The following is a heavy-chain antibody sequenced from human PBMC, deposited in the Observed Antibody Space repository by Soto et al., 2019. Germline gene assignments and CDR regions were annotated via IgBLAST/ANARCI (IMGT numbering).Heavy chain of an antibody. D-gene: IGHD1-26*01. Sequence: QVQLQESGPGLVKASQTLSLTCTVSGGSVNNNDYYWSWIRQPPGKGLEWIGNMHYSGSTGYNPSLRSRVSMSVDTSKNHFSLKMNSVTPADTAVYYCDRYSGSGSLWGQGTLVTVSS. V-gene: IGHV4-30-4*01. CDR3: DRYSGSGSL. CDR1: GGSVNNNDYY. CDR2: MHYSGST. J-gene: IGHJ4*02.